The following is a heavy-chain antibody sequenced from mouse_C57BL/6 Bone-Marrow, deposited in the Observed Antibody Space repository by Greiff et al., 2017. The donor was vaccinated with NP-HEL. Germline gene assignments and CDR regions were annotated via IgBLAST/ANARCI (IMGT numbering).Heavy chain of an antibody. V-gene: IGHV1-72*01. D-gene: IGHD1-1*01. Sequence: QVQLQQPGAELVKPGASVKLSCKASGYTFTSYWMHWVKQRPGRGLEWIGRIDPNSGGTKYNEKFKSKATLTVDKPSSTAYMQLSSLTSEDSAVYYCARECTTVVASGTAMDYWGQGTSVTVSS. CDR3: ARECTTVVASGTAMDY. J-gene: IGHJ4*01. CDR2: IDPNSGGT. CDR1: GYTFTSYW.